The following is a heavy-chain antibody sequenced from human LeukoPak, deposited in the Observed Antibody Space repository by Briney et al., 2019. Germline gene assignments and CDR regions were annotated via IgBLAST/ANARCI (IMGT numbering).Heavy chain of an antibody. CDR2: ISSSGSTI. CDR1: GFTFSSYA. V-gene: IGHV3-48*03. D-gene: IGHD6-13*01. CDR3: ARVSASLYSSSWYDY. J-gene: IGHJ4*02. Sequence: GGSLRLSCAASGFTFSSYAMNWVRQAPGKGLEWVSYISSSGSTIYYADSVKGRFTISRDNAKNSLYLQMNSLRAEDTAVYYCARVSASLYSSSWYDYWGQGTMVTVSS.